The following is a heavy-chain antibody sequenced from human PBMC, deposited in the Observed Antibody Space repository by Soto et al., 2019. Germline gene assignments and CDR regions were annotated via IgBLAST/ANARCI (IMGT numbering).Heavy chain of an antibody. CDR3: ARGLITGSQYSGGWHYFDS. CDR1: GGSISSGGYS. Sequence: SETLSLTCALSGGSISSGGYSWSCFRRPPGKGLQWIGQINHSGSANYNPSLKSRVTISVHTSNSQFSLELSSVTAADTAVYYCARGLITGSQYSGGWHYFDSWGQGTQVTVSS. J-gene: IGHJ4*02. V-gene: IGHV4-30-2*01. D-gene: IGHD1-26*01. CDR2: INHSGSA.